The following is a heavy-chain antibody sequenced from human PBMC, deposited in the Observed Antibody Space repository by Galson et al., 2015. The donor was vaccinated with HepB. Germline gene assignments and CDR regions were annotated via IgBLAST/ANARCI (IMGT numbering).Heavy chain of an antibody. CDR3: SREMTGSYSD. V-gene: IGHV3-7*01. CDR1: GFTFNAHW. J-gene: IGHJ4*02. CDR2: IRGDGIVS. Sequence: SLRLSCAASGFTFNAHWMNWVRQAPGKGLEWVANIRGDGIVSYYAESVRGGFTISRDNANNSLYLQMNGLRVDETAVYYCSREMTGSYSDWGQGTLVTVSS. D-gene: IGHD3-10*01.